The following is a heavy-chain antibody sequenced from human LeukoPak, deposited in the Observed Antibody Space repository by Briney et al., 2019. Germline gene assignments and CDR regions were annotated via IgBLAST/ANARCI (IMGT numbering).Heavy chain of an antibody. CDR1: GFTFSSYA. D-gene: IGHD3-22*01. V-gene: IGHV3-64*01. CDR3: AKDQWHYYDSSPNFDY. Sequence: GGSLRLSCAASGFTFSSYAMHWVRQAPGKGLEYVSAISSNGGSTYYANSVKGRFTISRDNSKNTLYLQMNSLRAEDTAVYYCAKDQWHYYDSSPNFDYWGQGTLVTVSS. J-gene: IGHJ4*02. CDR2: ISSNGGST.